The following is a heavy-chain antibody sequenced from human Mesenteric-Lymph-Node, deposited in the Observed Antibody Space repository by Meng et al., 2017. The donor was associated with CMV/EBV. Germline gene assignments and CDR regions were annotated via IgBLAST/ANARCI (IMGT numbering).Heavy chain of an antibody. J-gene: IGHJ4*02. CDR3: ATTVTTWEDY. D-gene: IGHD4-11*01. CDR2: IKEDGSEN. V-gene: IGHV3-7*01. Sequence: LSCAASGFSFSSYWMTWVRLTPGKGLEWVANIKEDGSENYYVDSVKGRFTISRDNAKNSLYLQMNSLRAEDTAMYYCATTVTTWEDYWGQGTLVTVSS. CDR1: GFSFSSYW.